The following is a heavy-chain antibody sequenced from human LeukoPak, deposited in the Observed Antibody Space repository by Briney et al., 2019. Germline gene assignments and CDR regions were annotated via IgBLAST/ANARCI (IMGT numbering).Heavy chain of an antibody. CDR1: GYTFTSYD. V-gene: IGHV1-8*01. Sequence: GASVKVSCKASGYTFTSYDINWVRQATGQGLEWMGWMNPNSGNTGYAQKLQGRVTMTRNTSISTAYMELSSLRSEDTAVYYCARGRMVAVAGPPDYWGQGTLVTVSS. CDR3: ARGRMVAVAGPPDY. CDR2: MNPNSGNT. D-gene: IGHD6-19*01. J-gene: IGHJ4*02.